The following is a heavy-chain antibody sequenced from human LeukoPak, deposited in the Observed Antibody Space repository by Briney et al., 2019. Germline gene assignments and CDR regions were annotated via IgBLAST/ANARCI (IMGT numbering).Heavy chain of an antibody. CDR1: GFTSSSYW. CDR3: ARGRGSSGWYAFDY. Sequence: PGGSLRLSCAASGFTSSSYWMSSVRQAPGKGLEWVANIKQDGSEKYYVDSVKGRFTISRDNAKNSLYLQMNSLRAEDTAVYYCARGRGSSGWYAFDYWGQGTLVTVSS. D-gene: IGHD6-19*01. V-gene: IGHV3-7*01. J-gene: IGHJ4*02. CDR2: IKQDGSEK.